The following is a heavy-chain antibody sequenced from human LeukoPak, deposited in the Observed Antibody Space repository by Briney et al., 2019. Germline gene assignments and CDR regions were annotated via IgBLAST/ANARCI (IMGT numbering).Heavy chain of an antibody. CDR3: ARDGSPYNWNYGDAFDI. CDR1: GFTFSSYG. V-gene: IGHV3-33*01. CDR2: IWYDGSNK. D-gene: IGHD1-7*01. Sequence: PGGSLRLSCAASGFTFSSYGTHWVRQAPGKGLEWVAVIWYDGSNKYYADSVKGRFTISRDNSKNTLYLQMNSLRAEDTAVYYCARDGSPYNWNYGDAFDIWGQGTMVTVSS. J-gene: IGHJ3*02.